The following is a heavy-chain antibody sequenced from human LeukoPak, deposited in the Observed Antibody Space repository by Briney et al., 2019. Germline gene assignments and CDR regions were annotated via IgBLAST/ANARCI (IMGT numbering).Heavy chain of an antibody. D-gene: IGHD2-15*01. CDR3: AELYCSGGSCYFDY. CDR2: LYYSGST. CDR1: GGSISSYY. V-gene: IGHV4-59*01. J-gene: IGHJ4*02. Sequence: KPSETLSLTCTVSGGSISSYYWSWIRQPPGKGLEWIGYLYYSGSTNYNPSLKSRVTISVDTSKNQFSLKLSSVTAADTAVYYCAELYCSGGSCYFDYWGQGTLVTVSS.